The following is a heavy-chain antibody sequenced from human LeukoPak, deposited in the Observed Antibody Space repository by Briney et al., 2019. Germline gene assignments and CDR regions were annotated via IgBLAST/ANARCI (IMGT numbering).Heavy chain of an antibody. CDR3: AKGWEHCGGDCYIGY. D-gene: IGHD2-21*02. J-gene: IGHJ4*02. CDR1: GFTFSSYA. Sequence: HPGRSLRLSCAASGFTFSSYAMHWVRQAPGKGLEWVSVIWYDGSNKYYTDSVKGRFTISRDNSKNTLYLQMNSLRAEDRAVYYCAKGWEHCGGDCYIGYWGQGTLVTVSS. CDR2: IWYDGSNK. V-gene: IGHV3-33*06.